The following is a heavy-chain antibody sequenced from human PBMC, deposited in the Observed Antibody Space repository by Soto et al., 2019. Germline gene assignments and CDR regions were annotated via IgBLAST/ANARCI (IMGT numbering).Heavy chain of an antibody. D-gene: IGHD3-9*01. J-gene: IGHJ4*02. Sequence: QVQLVESGGGVAQPGRSLRLSCAASGFTFSTYAMHWVRQAPGKGLEWVALISSDGSNKYYADSVKGRFTMSRDNSKNTLYLQLKSLRDEDTGVYYCATGRLLIGPFDYWGQGSLVSVSS. V-gene: IGHV3-30*04. CDR3: ATGRLLIGPFDY. CDR1: GFTFSTYA. CDR2: ISSDGSNK.